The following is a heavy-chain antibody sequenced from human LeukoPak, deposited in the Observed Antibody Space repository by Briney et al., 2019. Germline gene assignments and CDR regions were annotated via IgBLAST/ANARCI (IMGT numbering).Heavy chain of an antibody. Sequence: GGSLRLSCATSGFTFSTYWMSWVRQAPGKGVEWVANIKQDESEKYYVDSVKGRFTISRDNAKNSLYLQMNSLRAEDTAVYYCARDKIVGPTFFDYWGQGTLVTVSS. CDR2: IKQDESEK. D-gene: IGHD1-26*01. CDR1: GFTFSTYW. V-gene: IGHV3-7*01. CDR3: ARDKIVGPTFFDY. J-gene: IGHJ4*02.